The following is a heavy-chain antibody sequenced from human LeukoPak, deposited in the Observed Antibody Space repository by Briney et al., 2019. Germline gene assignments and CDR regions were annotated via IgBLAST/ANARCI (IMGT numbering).Heavy chain of an antibody. CDR1: GYTFTSYY. J-gene: IGHJ1*01. CDR3: ARDKTAYDSSGFEYFQH. Sequence: ASVKVSCKASGYTFTSYYMHWVRQAPGQGLEWMGIINPSGGSTSYAQKFQGRVTMTRDTSTSTVYMELGSLRSEDTAVYYCARDKTAYDSSGFEYFQHWGQGTLVTVSS. D-gene: IGHD3-22*01. CDR2: INPSGGST. V-gene: IGHV1-46*01.